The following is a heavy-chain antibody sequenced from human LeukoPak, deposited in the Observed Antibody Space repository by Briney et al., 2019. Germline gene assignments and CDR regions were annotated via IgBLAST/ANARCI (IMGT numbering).Heavy chain of an antibody. J-gene: IGHJ4*02. V-gene: IGHV4-34*01. D-gene: IGHD1-26*01. CDR1: GGSFSGYY. CDR3: AGGVLLVGAYDY. CDR2: INHSGST. Sequence: PSETLSLTCAVYGGSFSGYYWSWIRQPPGKGLEWIGEINHSGSTNYNPSLKSRVTISVDTSKNQFSLKLSSVTAADTAVYYCAGGVLLVGAYDYWGQGTLVTVSS.